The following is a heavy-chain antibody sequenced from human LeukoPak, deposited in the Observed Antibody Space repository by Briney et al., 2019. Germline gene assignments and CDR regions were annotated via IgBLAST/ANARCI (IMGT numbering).Heavy chain of an antibody. CDR1: GFTFSSHA. D-gene: IGHD3-10*01. CDR2: ISHNGGGT. Sequence: PGGSLRLSCAASGFTFSSHAMNWVRQAPGKGLEYVSTISHNGGGTYYANSVKGRFTISRDNSKNTLYLQMGSLRAEDTALYYCARDGGGYYYGSGSYYNPYYFDYWGQGTLVTVSS. V-gene: IGHV3-64*01. J-gene: IGHJ4*02. CDR3: ARDGGGYYYGSGSYYNPYYFDY.